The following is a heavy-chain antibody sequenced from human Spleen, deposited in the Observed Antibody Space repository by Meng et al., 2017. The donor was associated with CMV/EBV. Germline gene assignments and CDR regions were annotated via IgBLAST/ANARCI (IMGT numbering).Heavy chain of an antibody. CDR1: VNSGDYY. J-gene: IGHJ5*02. D-gene: IGHD3-3*01. Sequence: VNSGDYYWSWIRPPPGKGLEWIGYIYYSGNTKYNPSLKSRVTISVDTSNNQFSLKLTSVTAADTAMYYCARTDFWGAYDTEISWFDPWGQGTLVTVSS. CDR2: IYYSGNT. CDR3: ARTDFWGAYDTEISWFDP. V-gene: IGHV4-61*08.